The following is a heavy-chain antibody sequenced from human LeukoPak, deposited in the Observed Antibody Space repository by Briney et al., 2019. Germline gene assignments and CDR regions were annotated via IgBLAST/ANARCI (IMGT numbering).Heavy chain of an antibody. Sequence: PGGSLRLSCAASGFTFSSYSMNWVRQAPGKGLEWVSSISSSSSTIYYADSVKGRFTISRDNAKNSLYLQMNSLRDEDTAVYYCARDWVIVVPAALGPYYYYGMDVWGQGTTVTVSS. J-gene: IGHJ6*02. D-gene: IGHD2-2*01. CDR2: ISSSSSTI. CDR1: GFTFSSYS. CDR3: ARDWVIVVPAALGPYYYYGMDV. V-gene: IGHV3-48*02.